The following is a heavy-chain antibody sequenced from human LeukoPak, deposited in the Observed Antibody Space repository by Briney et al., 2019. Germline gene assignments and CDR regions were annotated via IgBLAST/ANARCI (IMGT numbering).Heavy chain of an antibody. CDR2: IYYSGST. CDR1: GGSISSGDYY. J-gene: IGHJ5*02. Sequence: SETLSLTCTVSGGSISSGDYYWSWIRQPPGKGLKWIGYIYYSGSTYYNPSLKSRVTISVDTSKNQFSLKLSSVTAADTAVYYCARGLRQQLVGWFDPWGQGTLVTVSS. D-gene: IGHD6-13*01. V-gene: IGHV4-30-4*01. CDR3: ARGLRQQLVGWFDP.